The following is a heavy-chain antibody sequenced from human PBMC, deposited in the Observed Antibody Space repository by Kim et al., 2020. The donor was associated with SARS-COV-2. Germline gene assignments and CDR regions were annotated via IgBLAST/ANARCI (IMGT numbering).Heavy chain of an antibody. J-gene: IGHJ3*02. D-gene: IGHD1-26*01. CDR3: AKIKRGGSYYGNAFDI. Sequence: SVKGRFTISGDNSKNTLYLQRNRLRAEDTAVYDCAKIKRGGSYYGNAFDIWGQGTMVTVSS. V-gene: IGHV3-30*02.